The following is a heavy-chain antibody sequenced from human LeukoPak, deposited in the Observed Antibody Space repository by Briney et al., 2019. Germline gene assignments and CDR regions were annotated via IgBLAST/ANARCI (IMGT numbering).Heavy chain of an antibody. Sequence: GGSLRLSCAASGFTFSDYYMTWVRQAPGKGLEWVSYISSSSNTVYYADSVKGRLTVSRDNANNSLYAQMTNLRAEDTAAYYCARRAMGATSFDYWGQGTLVTVSS. CDR2: ISSSSNTV. J-gene: IGHJ4*02. V-gene: IGHV3-11*04. D-gene: IGHD1-26*01. CDR3: ARRAMGATSFDY. CDR1: GFTFSDYY.